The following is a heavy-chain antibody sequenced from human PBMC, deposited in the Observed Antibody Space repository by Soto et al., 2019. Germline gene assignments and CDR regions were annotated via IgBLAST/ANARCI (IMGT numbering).Heavy chain of an antibody. D-gene: IGHD2-2*01. V-gene: IGHV1-69*05. J-gene: IGHJ6*02. CDR2: IIPIFGTA. Sequence: SVKVSCKASGGTFSSYAISWVRQAPGQGLEWMGGIIPIFGTANYAQKLQGRVTMTTDTSTSTAYMELRSLRSDDTAVYYCARGIVVVPAAPYYYYGMDVWGQGTTVTVSS. CDR1: GGTFSSYA. CDR3: ARGIVVVPAAPYYYYGMDV.